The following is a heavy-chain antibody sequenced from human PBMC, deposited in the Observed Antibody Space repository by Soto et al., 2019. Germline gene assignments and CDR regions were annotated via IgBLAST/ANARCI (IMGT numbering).Heavy chain of an antibody. CDR2: IYSGGST. CDR1: GFTVSSNY. V-gene: IGHV3-53*04. D-gene: IGHD3-3*01. J-gene: IGHJ6*03. CDR3: ARDHAGLTISGIYYYYMDV. Sequence: HPGGSLRLSCAASGFTVSSNYMSWVRQAPGKGLEWVSVIYSGGSTYYADSVKGRFTISRHNSKNTLYLQMSSLRAEDTAVYYCARDHAGLTISGIYYYYMDVWGRGTAVTVSS.